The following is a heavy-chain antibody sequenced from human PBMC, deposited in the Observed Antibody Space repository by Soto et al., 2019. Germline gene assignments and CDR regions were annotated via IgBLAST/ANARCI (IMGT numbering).Heavy chain of an antibody. Sequence: PGGSLRLSCAASGFTFSSYWLSWVRQAPGKGLEWVAHINKDGSAKYYVDSVKGRLIISRDNAKNSLFLQMNSLRAEDTAVQYSAGARYESGSSYYFDSWGQGTLVTVAS. CDR3: AGARYESGSSYYFDS. CDR2: INKDGSAK. D-gene: IGHD3-10*01. J-gene: IGHJ4*02. CDR1: GFTFSSYW. V-gene: IGHV3-7*03.